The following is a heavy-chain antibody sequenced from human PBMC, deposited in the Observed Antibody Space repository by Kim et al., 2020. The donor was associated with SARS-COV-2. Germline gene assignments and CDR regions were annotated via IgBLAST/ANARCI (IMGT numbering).Heavy chain of an antibody. CDR1: GYTFTSYG. J-gene: IGHJ4*02. Sequence: ASVKVSCKASGYTFTSYGISWVRQAPGQGLEWMGWISAYNGNTNYAQKLQGRVTMTTDTSTSTAYMELRSLRSDDTAVYYCARVKNKGGVRGVIPYFDYWGQGTLVTVSS. V-gene: IGHV1-18*01. D-gene: IGHD3-10*01. CDR2: ISAYNGNT. CDR3: ARVKNKGGVRGVIPYFDY.